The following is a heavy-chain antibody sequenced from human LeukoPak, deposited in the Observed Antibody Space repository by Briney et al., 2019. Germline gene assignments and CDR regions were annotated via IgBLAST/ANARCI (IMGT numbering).Heavy chain of an antibody. CDR2: IYSGGST. D-gene: IGHD2-21*01. Sequence: GGSLRLSCTASGFTFGDYAMSWVRQAPGKGLEWVSVIYSGGSTYYADSVKGRFTISRDNSKNTLYLQMNSLRAEDTAVYYCASLFGPWGQGTLVTVSS. J-gene: IGHJ5*02. V-gene: IGHV3-66*02. CDR3: ASLFGP. CDR1: GFTFGDYA.